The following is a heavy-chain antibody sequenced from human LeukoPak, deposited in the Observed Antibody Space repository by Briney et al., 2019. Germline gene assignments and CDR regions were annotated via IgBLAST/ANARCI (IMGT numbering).Heavy chain of an antibody. CDR3: ARDPTPGYSSSWSPTTWFDP. CDR2: ISAYNGNT. J-gene: IGHJ5*02. V-gene: IGHV1-18*01. CDR1: GYTFTSYG. Sequence: ASVKVSCKASGYTFTSYGISWVRQAPGQGLEWMGWISAYNGNTNYAQKLQGRVTTTTDTSTSTAYMELRSLRSDDTAVYYCARDPTPGYSSSWSPTTWFDPWGQGTLVTVSS. D-gene: IGHD6-13*01.